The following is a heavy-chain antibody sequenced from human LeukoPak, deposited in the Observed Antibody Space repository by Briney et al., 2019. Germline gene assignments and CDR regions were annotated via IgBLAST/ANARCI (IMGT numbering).Heavy chain of an antibody. V-gene: IGHV3-23*01. D-gene: IGHD6-13*01. J-gene: IGHJ6*03. CDR3: AKDGAAAGPNYYYYMDV. CDR1: EFSVGSNY. CDR2: INGSGGNT. Sequence: GGSLRLSCAASEFSVGSNYMTWVRQAPGKGLEWVSDINGSGGNTYYADSVKGRFTISRDNSKNTLYLQMNSLRAEDTAVYYCAKDGAAAGPNYYYYMDVWGKGTTVTVSS.